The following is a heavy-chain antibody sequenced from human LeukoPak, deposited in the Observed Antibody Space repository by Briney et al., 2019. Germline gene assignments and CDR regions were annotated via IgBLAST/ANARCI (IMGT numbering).Heavy chain of an antibody. CDR2: IYYSGST. CDR1: GGSISSGDYY. J-gene: IGHJ6*03. D-gene: IGHD3-3*01. Sequence: SETLSLTRTVSGGSISSGDYYWSWIRQPPGKGLEWIGYIYYSGSTYYNPSLKSRVTISVDTSKNQFSLKLSSVTAADTAVYYCARDNYDFWSGLYYMDVWGKGTTVTVSS. CDR3: ARDNYDFWSGLYYMDV. V-gene: IGHV4-30-4*08.